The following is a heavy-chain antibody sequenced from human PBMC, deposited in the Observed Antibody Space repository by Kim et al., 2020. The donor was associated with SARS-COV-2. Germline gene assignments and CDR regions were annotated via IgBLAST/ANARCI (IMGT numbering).Heavy chain of an antibody. V-gene: IGHV3-21*01. Sequence: GGSLRLSCAASGFSFGSYTMYWVRQAPGKGLEWVSFISSSSRYLDYADSVQGRFTISRDNAENSLYVQMNSLRVEDTAVYYCARGKEEREVYYYYGMDV. CDR1: GFSFGSYT. D-gene: IGHD1-26*01. CDR3: ARGKEEREVYYYYGMDV. J-gene: IGHJ6*01. CDR2: ISSSSRYL.